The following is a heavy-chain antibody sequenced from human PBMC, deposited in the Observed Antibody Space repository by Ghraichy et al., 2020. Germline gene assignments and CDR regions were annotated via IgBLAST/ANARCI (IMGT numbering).Heavy chain of an antibody. CDR2: ISAYTGNT. V-gene: IGHV1-18*01. Sequence: ASVKVSCKASGYTFSNNGISWVRQAPGQGLEWMGRISAYTGNTNYAQAFQGRVTLTTDTSTTTAYMELRSLTSDDTAVYYCARERFTGGNSPKDYWGRGTRFIVSS. D-gene: IGHD2-8*02. CDR3: ARERFTGGNSPKDY. J-gene: IGHJ4*02. CDR1: GYTFSNNG.